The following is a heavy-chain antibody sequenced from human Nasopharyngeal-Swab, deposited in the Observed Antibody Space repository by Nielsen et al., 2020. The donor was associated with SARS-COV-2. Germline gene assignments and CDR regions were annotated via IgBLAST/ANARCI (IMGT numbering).Heavy chain of an antibody. V-gene: IGHV1-69*01. D-gene: IGHD2-15*01. CDR2: IIPIFGTA. J-gene: IGHJ4*02. CDR3: ARGRTVYCSGGSCYAGFDY. Sequence: WVRQAPGQGLEWMGGIIPIFGTANYAQKFQGRVTITADESTSTAYMELSSLRSEDTAVYYCARGRTVYCSGGSCYAGFDYWGQGTLVTVSS.